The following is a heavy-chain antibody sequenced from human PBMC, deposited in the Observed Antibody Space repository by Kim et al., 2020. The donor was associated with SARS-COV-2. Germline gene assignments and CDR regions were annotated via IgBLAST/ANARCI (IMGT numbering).Heavy chain of an antibody. CDR3: ARHGAPVATVYYYYGMDV. CDR2: IYYSGST. J-gene: IGHJ6*02. V-gene: IGHV4-39*01. D-gene: IGHD2-15*01. Sequence: SETLSLTCTVSGGSISSSSYYWGWIRQPPGKGLEWIGSIYYSGSTYYNPSLKSRVTISVDTSKNQFSLKLSSVTAADTAVYYCARHGAPVATVYYYYGMDVWGQGTTVTVSS. CDR1: GGSISSSSYY.